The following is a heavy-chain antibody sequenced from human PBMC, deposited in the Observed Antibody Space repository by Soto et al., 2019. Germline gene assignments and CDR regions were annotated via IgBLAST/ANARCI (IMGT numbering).Heavy chain of an antibody. D-gene: IGHD5-18*01. J-gene: IGHJ2*01. CDR1: GFTFSTYT. V-gene: IGHV3-23*01. Sequence: EVQLLESGGGLVQPGDSLRLSCAASGFTFSTYTMTWVRQSPGKGLEWLSSINSNGGRTYYADSVKGRFTISRDNSKNTLYLYMNSLRCEDTAVYFCAKEMVNWYFDVWGRGTLVTVSS. CDR2: INSNGGRT. CDR3: AKEMVNWYFDV.